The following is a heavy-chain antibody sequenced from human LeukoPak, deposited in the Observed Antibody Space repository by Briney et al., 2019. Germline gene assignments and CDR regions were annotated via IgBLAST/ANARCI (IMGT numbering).Heavy chain of an antibody. D-gene: IGHD2-2*02. J-gene: IGHJ4*02. CDR3: ARDRTQGAINFDY. V-gene: IGHV3-48*04. CDR1: GFSFSSYS. Sequence: GGSLRLSCAASGFSFSSYSMHWVRQAPGKGLGWVSYISSSSITIYYADSVKGRFTISRDNAKNSLYLQMNSLRAEDTAVYYCARDRTQGAINFDYWGQGTLVTVSS. CDR2: ISSSSITI.